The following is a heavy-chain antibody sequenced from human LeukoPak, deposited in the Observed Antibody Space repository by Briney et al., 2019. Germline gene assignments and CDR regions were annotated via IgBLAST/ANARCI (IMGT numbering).Heavy chain of an antibody. J-gene: IGHJ4*02. Sequence: SETLSLTCTVSGGSISGYYWTWIRQSPGTGLEWLGYIYYSGSTNYTPSLKSRVTISVDTSKNQFSLKLSSVTAADTAVYYCARDHDYGGNLFGYWGQGTLVTVSS. V-gene: IGHV4-59*01. CDR1: GGSISGYY. D-gene: IGHD4-23*01. CDR2: IYYSGST. CDR3: ARDHDYGGNLFGY.